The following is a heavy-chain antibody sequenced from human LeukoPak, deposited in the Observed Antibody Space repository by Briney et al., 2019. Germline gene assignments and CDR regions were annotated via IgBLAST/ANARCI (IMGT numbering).Heavy chain of an antibody. CDR3: ARGGLIVVVPAATGFDP. CDR2: IKQDGSER. D-gene: IGHD2-2*01. Sequence: GSLRLSCAASGFTFSSYWMSWVRQAPGKGLEWVASIKQDGSERYYVDSVKGRFTISRDNAKNSLYLQMNSLRAEDTAVYYCARGGLIVVVPAATGFDPWGQGTLVTVSS. J-gene: IGHJ5*02. V-gene: IGHV3-7*01. CDR1: GFTFSSYW.